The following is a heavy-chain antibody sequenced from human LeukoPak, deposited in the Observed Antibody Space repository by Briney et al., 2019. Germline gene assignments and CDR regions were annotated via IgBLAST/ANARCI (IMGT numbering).Heavy chain of an antibody. D-gene: IGHD3-22*01. J-gene: IGHJ4*02. CDR3: ARDTHNYYDSSGYSTGY. V-gene: IGHV3-43D*03. CDR2: ISWDGGST. CDR1: GFTFDDYA. Sequence: PGGSLRLSCAASGFTFDDYAMHWVRQAPGKGLEWVSLISWDGGSTYYADSVKGRFTISRDNAKNSLYLQMNSLRAEDTAVYYCARDTHNYYDSSGYSTGYWGQGALVTVSS.